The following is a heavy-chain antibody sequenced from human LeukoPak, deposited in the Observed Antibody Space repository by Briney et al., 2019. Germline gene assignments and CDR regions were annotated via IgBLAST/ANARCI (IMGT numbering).Heavy chain of an antibody. Sequence: SETLSLTCTVSGGSISSGSYYLSWIRQPAGKGLEWIGRIYTSGRTNYNPSLKSRVTISVDTSKNQFSLKLSSVTAADTAVYYCARAERWLQLNAFDIWGQGTMVTVSS. D-gene: IGHD5-24*01. J-gene: IGHJ3*02. CDR2: IYTSGRT. V-gene: IGHV4-61*02. CDR3: ARAERWLQLNAFDI. CDR1: GGSISSGSYY.